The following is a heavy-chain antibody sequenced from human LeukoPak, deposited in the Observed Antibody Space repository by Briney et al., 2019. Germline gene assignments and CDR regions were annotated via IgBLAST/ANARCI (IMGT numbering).Heavy chain of an antibody. J-gene: IGHJ6*03. CDR3: ARDGGLDYYYYYMDV. CDR1: GFTFSRYG. D-gene: IGHD2-15*01. CDR2: ISDSGGST. V-gene: IGHV3-23*01. Sequence: EGSLRLSCAASGFTFSRYGMSWVRQAPGKGLEWVSAISDSGGSTYYADSVKGRFTISRDNSKNTLYLQMNSLRAEDTAVYYCARDGGLDYYYYYMDVWGKGTTVTVSS.